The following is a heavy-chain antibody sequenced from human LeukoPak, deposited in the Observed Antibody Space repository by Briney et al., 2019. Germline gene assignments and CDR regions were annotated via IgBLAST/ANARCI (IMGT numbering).Heavy chain of an antibody. Sequence: QPGGSLRLSCAASGFAFSSYSMNWVRQAPGKGLEWVSYITSSSSAIYYADSVKGRFTISRDNAKNSLYLQMNSLRAEDTAVYYCARKSSSSGYPFDYWGQGTVVTVSS. CDR2: ITSSSSAI. D-gene: IGHD3-22*01. V-gene: IGHV3-48*01. CDR1: GFAFSSYS. CDR3: ARKSSSSGYPFDY. J-gene: IGHJ4*02.